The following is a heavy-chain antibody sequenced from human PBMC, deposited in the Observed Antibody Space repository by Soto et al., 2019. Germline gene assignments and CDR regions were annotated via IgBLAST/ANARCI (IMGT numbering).Heavy chain of an antibody. V-gene: IGHV3-7*03. CDR2: IKQDGSEK. Sequence: GGSLRLSCAASGFTFSSYWMSWVRQAPGKGLEWVANIKQDGSEKYYMDSVKGRFTISRDNARNSLYLQMNSLRADDTAVYYCARGGGNLFDYWGQGTLVTVSS. J-gene: IGHJ4*02. CDR3: ARGGGNLFDY. CDR1: GFTFSSYW. D-gene: IGHD2-15*01.